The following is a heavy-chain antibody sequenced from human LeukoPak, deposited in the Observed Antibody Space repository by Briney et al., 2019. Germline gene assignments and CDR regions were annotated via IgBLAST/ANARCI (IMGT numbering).Heavy chain of an antibody. CDR2: INTNTGNP. J-gene: IGHJ4*02. Sequence: ASVKVSCKASGYTFTSDAMNWVRQAPGQGLEWMGWINTNTGNPTYAQGFTGRFVFSLDTSVSTAYLQISSLKAEDTAVYYCARARPGWGSYRKRGFDYWGQGTLVTVSS. CDR3: ARARPGWGSYRKRGFDY. V-gene: IGHV7-4-1*02. CDR1: GYTFTSDA. D-gene: IGHD3-16*02.